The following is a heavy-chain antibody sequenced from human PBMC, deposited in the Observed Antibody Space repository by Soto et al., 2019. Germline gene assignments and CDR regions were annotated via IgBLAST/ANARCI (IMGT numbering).Heavy chain of an antibody. CDR2: IGTAGDT. CDR3: ARISRSGSYTVIYYYYYMDV. Sequence: GGSLRLSCAASGFTFSSYDMHWVRQATGKGLEWVSAIGTAGDTYYPGSVKGRFTISRENAKNSLYLQMNSLRAEDTAVYYCARISRSGSYTVIYYYYYMDVWGKGTTVTVSS. D-gene: IGHD3-10*01. J-gene: IGHJ6*03. CDR1: GFTFSSYD. V-gene: IGHV3-13*01.